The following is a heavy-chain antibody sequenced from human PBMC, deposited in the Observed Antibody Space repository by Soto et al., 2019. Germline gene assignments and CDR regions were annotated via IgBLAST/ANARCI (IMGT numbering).Heavy chain of an antibody. V-gene: IGHV3-30-3*01. J-gene: IGHJ4*02. D-gene: IGHD2-21*02. CDR3: ARDLPAYCGDDCSGY. Sequence: QVHLVESGGGVVQPGRSPRLSCAASGFTFSSYVMHWVRQAPGKGLEWVALISYDGTNKYYADSVKGRFTISRDNSKNTLYLQMNSLRAEDTAVYYCARDLPAYCGDDCSGYWGQGTLVTVSS. CDR1: GFTFSSYV. CDR2: ISYDGTNK.